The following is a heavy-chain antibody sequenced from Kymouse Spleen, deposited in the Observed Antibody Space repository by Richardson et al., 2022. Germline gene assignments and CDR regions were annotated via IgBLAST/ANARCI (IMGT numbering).Heavy chain of an antibody. CDR1: GGSISSSSYY. D-gene: IGHD3-10*01. V-gene: IGHV4-39*01. CDR3: ARHKNYYGSGSPNWFDP. CDR2: IYYSGST. Sequence: QLQLQESGPGLVKPSETLSLTCTVSGGSISSSSYYWGWIRQPPGKGLEWIGSIYYSGSTYYNPSLKSRVTISVDTSKNQFSLKLSSVTAADTAVYYCARHKNYYGSGSPNWFDPWGQGTLVTVSS. J-gene: IGHJ5*02.